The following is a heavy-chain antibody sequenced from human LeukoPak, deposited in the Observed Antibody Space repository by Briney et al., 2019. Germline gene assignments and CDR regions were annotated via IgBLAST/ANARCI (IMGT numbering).Heavy chain of an antibody. J-gene: IGHJ5*02. V-gene: IGHV1-46*01. Sequence: PWASVKVSCKPSGYTFGTHWVHWVRQAPGQGLEWMAIINPSGDFRSYAQKFQGRVTVTRDMSTRTVYMELSDLRPEDTALYYCARDYSGQWEQLTGWWIDPWGQGTLVIVSS. CDR1: GYTFGTHW. CDR2: INPSGDFR. CDR3: ARDYSGQWEQLTGWWIDP. D-gene: IGHD1-26*01.